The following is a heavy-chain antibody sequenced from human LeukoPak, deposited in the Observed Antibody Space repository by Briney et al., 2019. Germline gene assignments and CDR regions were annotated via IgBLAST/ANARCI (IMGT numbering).Heavy chain of an antibody. CDR2: IYYSGST. J-gene: IGHJ4*02. V-gene: IGHV4-59*08. D-gene: IGHD3-10*01. Sequence: SETLSPTCTVSGGSISSYYWSWIRQPPGKGLEWIGYIYYSGSTNYNPSLKSRVTISVDTSKNQFSLKLSSVTAADTAVYYCARRFSGATDYWGQGTLVTVSS. CDR1: GGSISSYY. CDR3: ARRFSGATDY.